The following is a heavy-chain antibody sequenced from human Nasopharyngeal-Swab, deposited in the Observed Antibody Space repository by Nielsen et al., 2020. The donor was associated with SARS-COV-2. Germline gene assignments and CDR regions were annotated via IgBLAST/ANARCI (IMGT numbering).Heavy chain of an antibody. CDR1: GFTFRSYA. D-gene: IGHD3-22*01. J-gene: IGHJ4*02. V-gene: IGHV3-23*01. CDR2: ISGSGGTT. CDR3: ARDKGYDSGGYYYGPDYFDY. Sequence: GESLKISCAASGFTFRSYAMSWVRQAPGQGLEWVSAISGSGGTTYYADSVKGRFTISRDNSKNTLFLQMNSLRAEDTVVYYCARDKGYDSGGYYYGPDYFDYWGQGTLVTVSS.